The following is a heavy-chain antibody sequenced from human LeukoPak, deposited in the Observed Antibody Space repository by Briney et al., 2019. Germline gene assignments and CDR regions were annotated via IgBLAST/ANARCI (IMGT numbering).Heavy chain of an antibody. CDR1: GFTFSDYY. Sequence: GGSLRLSCAASGFTFSDYYMSWIRQAPGKGLEWVSYISSSGSTIYYADSVKGRFTISRDNAKNSLYLQMNSLRAEDTAVYYCARDRWELPAPLDYWGQGTLVTVSS. D-gene: IGHD1-26*01. V-gene: IGHV3-11*01. J-gene: IGHJ4*02. CDR3: ARDRWELPAPLDY. CDR2: ISSSGSTI.